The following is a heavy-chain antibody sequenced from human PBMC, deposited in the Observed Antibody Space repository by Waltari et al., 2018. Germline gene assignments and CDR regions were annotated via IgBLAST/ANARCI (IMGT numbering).Heavy chain of an antibody. CDR1: GFGVISHY. D-gene: IGHD1-26*01. V-gene: IGHV3-53*02. CDR3: ARENSGSYGEFDF. Sequence: ELQMVETGGGLIQPGGSLRRSCAGSGFGVISHYMTWVRQPPGKGLEWVSYIYSGGSTYYADSVKGRFTISRDNSKNTLYLQMNNLRAEDTAVYYCARENSGSYGEFDFWGQGTLVTVSS. J-gene: IGHJ4*02. CDR2: IYSGGST.